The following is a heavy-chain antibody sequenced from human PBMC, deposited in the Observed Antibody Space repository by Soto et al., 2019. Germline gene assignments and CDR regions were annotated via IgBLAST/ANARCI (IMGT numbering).Heavy chain of an antibody. CDR3: ARGDYDILTGPDYGMDV. CDR2: IYYSGST. D-gene: IGHD3-9*01. J-gene: IGHJ6*02. Sequence: QVQLQESGPGLVKPSQTLSLTCTVSGGSISSGGYYWSWIRQHPGKGLEWIGYIYYSGSTYYNPFLKSRVTISVDTSKNQCSLKLSSVTAADTAVYYCARGDYDILTGPDYGMDVWGQGTTVTVSS. CDR1: GGSISSGGYY. V-gene: IGHV4-31*03.